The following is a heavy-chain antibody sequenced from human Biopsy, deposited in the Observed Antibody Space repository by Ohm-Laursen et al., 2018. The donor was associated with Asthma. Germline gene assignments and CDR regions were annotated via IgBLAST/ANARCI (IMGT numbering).Heavy chain of an antibody. D-gene: IGHD3-10*01. CDR2: ISVYNGNT. Sequence: ASVKASCKASGYTFNSAGITWVRQAPGQGLEWMGWISVYNGNTKVAQKLQDRVTMITDTSTSTAYMELRSLRSDDTAVYFCARAVDYSHYYCIDVWGQGTTVTVS. CDR1: GYTFNSAG. CDR3: ARAVDYSHYYCIDV. J-gene: IGHJ6*02. V-gene: IGHV1-18*01.